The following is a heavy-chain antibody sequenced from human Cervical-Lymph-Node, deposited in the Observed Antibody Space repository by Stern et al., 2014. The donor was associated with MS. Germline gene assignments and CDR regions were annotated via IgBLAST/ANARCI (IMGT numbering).Heavy chain of an antibody. V-gene: IGHV3-23*04. D-gene: IGHD3-10*01. J-gene: IGHJ4*02. CDR2: ISRSGSNT. CDR1: GFTFSSYA. CDR3: AKYDSGGYYFDN. Sequence: VQLVQSGGGLVQPGGSLRLSCAASGFTFSSYAMSWVRQAPGKGLEWVSAISRSGSNTHYADSVKGRFTISRDNSKNTLDLQVNSLRAEDTAVYYCAKYDSGGYYFDNWGQGTLVTVSS.